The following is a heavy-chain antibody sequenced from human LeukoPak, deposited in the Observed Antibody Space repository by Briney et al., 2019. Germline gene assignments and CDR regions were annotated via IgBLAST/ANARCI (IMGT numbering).Heavy chain of an antibody. Sequence: PGGSLRLSCAASGFTFSSYSMNWVRQAPGKGLEWVSSISSSSSYIYYADSVKGRFTISRDNAKNSPYLQMNSLRAEDTAVYYCARGRSHGFDYWGQGTLVTVSS. J-gene: IGHJ4*02. CDR1: GFTFSSYS. CDR3: ARGRSHGFDY. CDR2: ISSSSSYI. V-gene: IGHV3-21*01.